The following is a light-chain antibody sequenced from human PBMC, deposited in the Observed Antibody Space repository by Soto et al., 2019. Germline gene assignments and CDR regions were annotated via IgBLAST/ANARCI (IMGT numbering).Light chain of an antibody. CDR3: QQYGGSPT. J-gene: IGKJ5*01. V-gene: IGKV3-20*01. Sequence: EIVLTQSPGTLSLSPGERSTLSCRASQSVRSNYLAWYQQKPGQPPRRLIYVASSRSTGIPDRFTGSGSGTDFTLTISRLEPEDFAVYYCQQYGGSPTFGEGTRLEIK. CDR2: VAS. CDR1: QSVRSNY.